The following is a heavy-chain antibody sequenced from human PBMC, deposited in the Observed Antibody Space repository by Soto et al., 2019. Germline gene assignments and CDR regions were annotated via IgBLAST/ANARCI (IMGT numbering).Heavy chain of an antibody. V-gene: IGHV1-46*01. CDR1: GYVFTSFF. CDR2: INPSGGTT. D-gene: IGHD1-26*01. J-gene: IGHJ4*02. CDR3: ARGRSGIYGGVAY. Sequence: QVQVVQSGAEVLKPGAAVKVSCKASGYVFTSFFIHWVRQAPGQGLEWMGIINPSGGTTTHEQKFQGRVTMTRDTSTNTGYMEVSSLRSDDTAVYYCARGRSGIYGGVAYWGQGTLVTVSS.